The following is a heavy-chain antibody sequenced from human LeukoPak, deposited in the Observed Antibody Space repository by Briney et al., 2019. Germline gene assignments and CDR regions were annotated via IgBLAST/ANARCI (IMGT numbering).Heavy chain of an antibody. CDR1: GGSVSTYH. D-gene: IGHD5-18*01. CDR2: VHNSGTT. V-gene: IGHV4-4*07. Sequence: SETLTLTCTVSGGSVSTYHWSWIRQSAVKGLEWIGRVHNSGTTIYNPSLESRVTMSVDTSKNQFSLKLRSVTAADTAVYYCARDGLYSYGYSYFDFWGQGTLVTVSS. CDR3: ARDGLYSYGYSYFDF. J-gene: IGHJ4*02.